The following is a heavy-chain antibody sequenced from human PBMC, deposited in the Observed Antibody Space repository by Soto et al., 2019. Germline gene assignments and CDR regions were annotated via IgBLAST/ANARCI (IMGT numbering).Heavy chain of an antibody. D-gene: IGHD2-15*01. J-gene: IGHJ6*02. Sequence: EVQLVESGGGLVKPGGSLRLSCAASGFNFNSYTINWVRQAPGKRREWLSSISSSGYIFSTDSVRGRSTIFRDNAKNSMYLQTNSLRAEDTAVYFCARDCSGGSCYPGMDVWGQGTTGTVS. CDR1: GFNFNSYT. V-gene: IGHV3-21*01. CDR3: ARDCSGGSCYPGMDV. CDR2: ISSSGYI.